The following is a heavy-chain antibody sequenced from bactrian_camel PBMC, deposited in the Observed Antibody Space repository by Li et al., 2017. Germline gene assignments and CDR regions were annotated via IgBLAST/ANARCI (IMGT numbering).Heavy chain of an antibody. CDR1: GSTVT. CDR3: AAEHLRGTLFFNACY. V-gene: IGHV3S31*01. Sequence: VQLVESGGGSVQNGGSLRLSCAASGSTVTMAWFRRAPGKEREGVAAIVLRGGHTYPNKGSTYYADAVKGRFTISKDNAKNTVYLEGYSLKPQDTAVYYCAAEHLRGTLFFNACYWGQGTQVTVS. D-gene: IGHD2*01. J-gene: IGHJ4*01. CDR2: IVLRGGHTYPNKGST.